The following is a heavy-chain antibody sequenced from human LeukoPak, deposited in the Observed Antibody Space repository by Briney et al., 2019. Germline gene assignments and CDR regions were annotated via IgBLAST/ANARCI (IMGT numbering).Heavy chain of an antibody. CDR2: IRYDGSNK. CDR3: ALTYYYDSSGYSAEYFQH. D-gene: IGHD3-22*01. J-gene: IGHJ1*01. Sequence: GGSLRLSCAASGFTFSSYGMHWVRQAPGKGLEWVAFIRYDGSNKYYADSVKGRFTISRDNSKNSLYLQMNSLRTEDTALYYCALTYYYDSSGYSAEYFQHWGQGTLVTVSS. CDR1: GFTFSSYG. V-gene: IGHV3-30*02.